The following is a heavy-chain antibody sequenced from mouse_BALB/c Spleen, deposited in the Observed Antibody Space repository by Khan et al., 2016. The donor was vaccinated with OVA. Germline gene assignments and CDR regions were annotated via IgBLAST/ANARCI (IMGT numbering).Heavy chain of an antibody. CDR1: GYSFTSYY. CDR3: ARGSFGY. Sequence: VQLQQSGPELMKPGASVNISCKASGYSFTSYYIHWVKQSHGKSLEWSGYIDPFNGGTDYNQKFKGKATWTVDKSSSTAYMHLSSLTSEDSAVYYCARGSFGYWGQGTLVTVSA. J-gene: IGHJ3*01. CDR2: IDPFNGGT. V-gene: IGHV1S135*01.